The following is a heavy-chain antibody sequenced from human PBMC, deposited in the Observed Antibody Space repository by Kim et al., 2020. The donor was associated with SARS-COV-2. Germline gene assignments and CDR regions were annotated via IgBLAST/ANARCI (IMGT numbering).Heavy chain of an antibody. D-gene: IGHD3-16*01. J-gene: IGHJ4*02. Sequence: GGSLRLSCAASGFTFSSYGMHWVRQAPGKGLEWVAVIWYDGSNKYYADSVKGRFTISRDNSKNTLYLQMNSLRAEDTAVYYCARDQSGYEPLFDYWGQGTLVTVSS. CDR1: GFTFSSYG. V-gene: IGHV3-33*08. CDR2: IWYDGSNK. CDR3: ARDQSGYEPLFDY.